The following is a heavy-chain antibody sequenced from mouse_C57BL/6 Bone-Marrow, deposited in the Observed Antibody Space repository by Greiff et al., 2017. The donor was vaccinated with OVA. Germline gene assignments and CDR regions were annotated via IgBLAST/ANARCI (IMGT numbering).Heavy chain of an antibody. V-gene: IGHV1-53*01. Sequence: QVQLQQPGTELVKPGASVTLSCTASGYTFTSYWMHWVKQRPGQGLEWIGNINPSNGGTKYNEKFKSKATLTVDQSSSTAYMQLSSLTSEDSAVYYCARNLINTRYFDVWGTGTTVTVSS. CDR3: ARNLINTRYFDV. D-gene: IGHD1-1*01. J-gene: IGHJ1*03. CDR1: GYTFTSYW. CDR2: INPSNGGT.